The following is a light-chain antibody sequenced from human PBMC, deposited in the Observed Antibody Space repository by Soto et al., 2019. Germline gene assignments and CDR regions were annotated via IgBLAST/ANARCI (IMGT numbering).Light chain of an antibody. CDR1: QSISNH. CDR2: AAS. CDR3: QQSYSSPPT. Sequence: DIQMTQSPSSLSASVEDRVIITCRASQSISNHLNWYQQKPGKAPKXMIFAASSLQSGVPSRFSGSRSGPDFTLTISSLQPEDFATYYCQQSYSSPPTLGQGTKVDIK. J-gene: IGKJ1*01. V-gene: IGKV1-39*01.